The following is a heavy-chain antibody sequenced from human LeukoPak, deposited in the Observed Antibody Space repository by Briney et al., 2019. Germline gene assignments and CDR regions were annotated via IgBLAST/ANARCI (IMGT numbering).Heavy chain of an antibody. CDR1: GASIATSGYY. V-gene: IGHV4-39*01. D-gene: IGHD3-22*01. Sequence: SETLSLTCTVSGASIATSGYYWGWVRQSPGKGLEWIGSLHYSGRAYYGPSLKSRVTISGDTSKNQFSLKLSSVTAADTAVYYCARGVGSTMTNSPHNDAFDTWGQGTMVTVSS. CDR2: LHYSGRA. J-gene: IGHJ3*02. CDR3: ARGVGSTMTNSPHNDAFDT.